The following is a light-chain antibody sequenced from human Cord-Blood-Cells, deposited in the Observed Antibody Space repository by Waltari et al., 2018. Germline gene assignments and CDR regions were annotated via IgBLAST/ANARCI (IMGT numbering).Light chain of an antibody. CDR3: QQLNSYPYT. V-gene: IGKV1-9*01. J-gene: IGKJ2*01. CDR1: KGISSY. CDR2: AAS. Sequence: DIQLTQSPYFLSASVGDRVPITCRASKGISSYLAWYQQKPGKAPKLLIYAASTFQSGVPSRFSGSGSGTEFTLTISSLQPEDFATYYCQQLNSYPYTFGQGTKLEIK.